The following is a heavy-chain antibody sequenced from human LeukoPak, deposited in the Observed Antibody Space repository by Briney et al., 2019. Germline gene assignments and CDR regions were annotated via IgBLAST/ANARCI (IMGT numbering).Heavy chain of an antibody. Sequence: GGSLRLSCAASGFTFSSYNMNWVRQAPGEGLEWVSSISSSSSYMYYADSVKGRFTISRDNAKNSLYLQMNSLRAEDTAVYYCARLGDGGAWSDWGQGTLVTVSS. V-gene: IGHV3-21*01. CDR3: ARLGDGGAWSD. D-gene: IGHD3-16*01. J-gene: IGHJ4*02. CDR1: GFTFSSYN. CDR2: ISSSSSYM.